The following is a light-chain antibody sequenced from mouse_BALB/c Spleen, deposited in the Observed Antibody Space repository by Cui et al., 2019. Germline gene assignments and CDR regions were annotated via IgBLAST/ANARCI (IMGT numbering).Light chain of an antibody. CDR3: QQDYSSYT. V-gene: IGKV6-32*01. CDR1: QSVSND. Sequence: IVMTQPPKFLLVSAGDRVTITCQASQSVSNDVAWYQQKPGQSPKLLIYYASKRYTGVPDRFTGSGYGTDLTFTISTVQAEDLAVYVCQQDYSSYTFGGGTKLEIK. J-gene: IGKJ2*01. CDR2: YAS.